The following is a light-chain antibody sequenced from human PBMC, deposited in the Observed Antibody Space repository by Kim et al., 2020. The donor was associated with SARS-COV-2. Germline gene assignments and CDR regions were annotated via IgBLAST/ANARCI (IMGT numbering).Light chain of an antibody. CDR1: QGISSW. J-gene: IGKJ1*01. CDR2: AAS. CDR3: QQYDSYPRT. V-gene: IGKV1D-16*01. Sequence: DIQMTQYPSSLSASIGDRVTITCRASQGISSWLAWYQQKPEKAPKCLIYAASSLQSGVPSRFSGSGSGTDFTLTISSLQPEDFATYYCQQYDSYPRTFGQGTKVDIK.